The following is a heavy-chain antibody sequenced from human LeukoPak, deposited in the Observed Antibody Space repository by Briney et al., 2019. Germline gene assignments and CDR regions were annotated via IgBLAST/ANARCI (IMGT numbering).Heavy chain of an antibody. D-gene: IGHD3-16*01. CDR2: IYTSGST. Sequence: PSQTLSLTCTVSGGSISSGSYYWSWIRQPAGKGLEWIGRIYTSGSTNYNPSLKSRVTISVDTSKNQFSLKLSSLTAADTAVYYCARARFMITFGGVNDAFDIWGQGTMVTVSS. V-gene: IGHV4-61*02. J-gene: IGHJ3*02. CDR1: GGSISSGSYY. CDR3: ARARFMITFGGVNDAFDI.